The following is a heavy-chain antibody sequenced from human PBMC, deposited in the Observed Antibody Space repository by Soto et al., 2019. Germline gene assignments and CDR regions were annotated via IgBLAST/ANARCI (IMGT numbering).Heavy chain of an antibody. D-gene: IGHD3-10*01. J-gene: IGHJ5*01. CDR1: GGPVKSDFYY. V-gene: IGHV4-61*01. CDR2: IYNIMST. Sequence: PSETLSLTCTVSGGPVKSDFYYWSWIRQPPGKGLEWIGYIYNIMSTNYNPPLRSRVTMSLDTSNNQFSLKLTSVTAADTAVYYCARERRAGNWFDSWGQGTLVTAPQ. CDR3: ARERRAGNWFDS.